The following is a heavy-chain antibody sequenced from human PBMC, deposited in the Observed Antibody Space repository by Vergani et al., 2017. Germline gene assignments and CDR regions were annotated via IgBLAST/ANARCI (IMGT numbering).Heavy chain of an antibody. V-gene: IGHV3-30*18. J-gene: IGHJ4*02. CDR2: ISYDGSNK. CDR3: AKSPTPIFGVVITYFDY. CDR1: GFTFSSYG. Sequence: VQLVESGGGVVQPGRSLRLSCAASGFTFSSYGMHWVRQAPGKGLEWVAVISYDGSNKYYADSVKGRFTISRDNSKNTLYLQMNSLRAEDTAVYYCAKSPTPIFGVVITYFDYWGQGTLVTVSS. D-gene: IGHD3-3*01.